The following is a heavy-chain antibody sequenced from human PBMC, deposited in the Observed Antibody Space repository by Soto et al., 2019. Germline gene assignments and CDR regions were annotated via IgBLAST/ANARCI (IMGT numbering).Heavy chain of an antibody. V-gene: IGHV4-31*03. J-gene: IGHJ5*02. CDR3: ARDATLATGKFDP. D-gene: IGHD5-12*01. CDR2: IYSSGGT. CDR1: GGSISSGAFY. Sequence: QVQLQESGPGLVKPSQTLSLTCTVSGGSISSGAFYCNWIRHHPGKGLEWIGYIYSSGGTYYNPSLKSRLTISVDTSKNQFSLELRSVTAADSAIYYCARDATLATGKFDPWGQGTLVTVSS.